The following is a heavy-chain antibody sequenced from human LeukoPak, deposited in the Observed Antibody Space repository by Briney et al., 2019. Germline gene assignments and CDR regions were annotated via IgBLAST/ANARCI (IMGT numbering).Heavy chain of an antibody. V-gene: IGHV3-7*01. CDR2: IKQDGSEK. CDR3: AELGITMIGGV. J-gene: IGHJ6*04. D-gene: IGHD3-10*02. Sequence: PGGSLRLSCAASGFTFSRYWMSWVRQAPGKGLEWVASIKQDGSEKDYVDSVKGRFTISRDNAKNSLYLQMNSLRAEDTAVYYCAELGITMIGGVWGKGTTVTISS. CDR1: GFTFSRYW.